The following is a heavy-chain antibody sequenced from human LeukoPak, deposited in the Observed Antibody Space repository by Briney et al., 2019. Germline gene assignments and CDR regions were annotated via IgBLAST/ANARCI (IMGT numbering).Heavy chain of an antibody. Sequence: SETLSLTCTVSGGSISSYYWSWIRQPAGKGLEWIGRIYTSGSTNYNPSLKSRVTMSVDTSKNQFSLKLSSVTAADTAVYYCAREDRYCSSTSCYHWFDPLGQGTLVTVSS. CDR3: AREDRYCSSTSCYHWFDP. V-gene: IGHV4-4*07. CDR1: GGSISSYY. J-gene: IGHJ5*02. CDR2: IYTSGST. D-gene: IGHD2-2*01.